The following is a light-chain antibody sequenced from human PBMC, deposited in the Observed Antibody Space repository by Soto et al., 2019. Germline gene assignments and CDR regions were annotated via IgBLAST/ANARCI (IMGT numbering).Light chain of an antibody. CDR3: QQNYSTPPYT. V-gene: IGKV1-39*01. Sequence: DIQMTQSPSSLSASVGDRVTITCRASQSISSYLNWYQQKPGKAPRLLIYAASSLQSGVPSRFSGSGSGTDFTLTISSLQPEEFATYYCQQNYSTPPYTFGQGTKLEIK. CDR2: AAS. CDR1: QSISSY. J-gene: IGKJ2*01.